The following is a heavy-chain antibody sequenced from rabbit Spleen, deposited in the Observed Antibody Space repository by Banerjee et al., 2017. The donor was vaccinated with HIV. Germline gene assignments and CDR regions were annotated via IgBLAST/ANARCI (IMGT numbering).Heavy chain of an antibody. J-gene: IGHJ4*01. D-gene: IGHD8-1*01. CDR1: GFDFSSSYY. CDR2: IGTGDDST. CDR3: ARDAGSGDYIDGYFNL. Sequence: QSLEESGGGLVKPGASLTLTCTASGFDFSSSYYISWVRQAPGKGLEWIGYIGTGDDSTGYTSWAKGRFTISKTSSTTVTLQMTSLTAADTATYFCARDAGSGDYIDGYFNLWGPGTLVTVS. V-gene: IGHV1S40*01.